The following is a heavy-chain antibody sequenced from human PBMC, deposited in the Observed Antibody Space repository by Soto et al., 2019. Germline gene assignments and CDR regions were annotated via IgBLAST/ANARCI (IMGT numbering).Heavy chain of an antibody. CDR1: GFTFSMYW. D-gene: IGHD3-10*01. V-gene: IGHV3-74*01. CDR2: ISDDGSRA. J-gene: IGHJ4*02. CDR3: TRGPRPSSVGTGAF. Sequence: EVQLVESGGDLVQPGGSLRLSCTASGFTFSMYWMDWVRQVPGKGPEWVSRISDDGSRADYADSVKGRFTISRDNAKNTLYLEMHVLRADDTAVYYCTRGPRPSSVGTGAFWGQGTPVTVSS.